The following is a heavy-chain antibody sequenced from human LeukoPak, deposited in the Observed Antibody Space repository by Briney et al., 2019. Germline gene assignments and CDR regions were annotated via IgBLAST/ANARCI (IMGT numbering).Heavy chain of an antibody. J-gene: IGHJ4*02. Sequence: ETLSLTCAVYGGSFSGYYWSWIRQPPGKGLEWVGRIKSKTDGGTTDYAAPVKGRFTISRDDSKNTLYLQMNSLKTEDTAVYYCTRRYYFDYWGQGTLVTVSS. V-gene: IGHV3-15*01. CDR1: GGSFSGYY. CDR3: TRRYYFDY. CDR2: IKSKTDGGTT.